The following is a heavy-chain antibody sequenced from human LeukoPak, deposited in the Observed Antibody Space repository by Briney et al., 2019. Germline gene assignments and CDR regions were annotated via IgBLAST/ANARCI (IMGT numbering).Heavy chain of an antibody. CDR2: IYYSGST. D-gene: IGHD3-10*01. J-gene: IGHJ4*02. CDR1: GGSISSSSYY. CDR3: ARVRVFQSFGELFYPSYFDS. Sequence: SETLSLTCTVSGGSISSSSYYWGWIRQPPGKGLEWIGSIYYSGSTYSNPSLRSRVSMSVDTSKNRFSLRLTSVTAADTAVYYCARVRVFQSFGELFYPSYFDSWGQGTLVSVSS. V-gene: IGHV4-39*02.